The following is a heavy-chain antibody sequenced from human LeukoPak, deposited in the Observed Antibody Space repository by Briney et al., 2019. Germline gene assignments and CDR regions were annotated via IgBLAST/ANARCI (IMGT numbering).Heavy chain of an antibody. CDR2: IRNKANSYTT. J-gene: IGHJ6*02. D-gene: IGHD6-13*01. V-gene: IGHV3-72*01. CDR3: ARENSIAPATKNYYYYGMDV. Sequence: GGSLRLSCAASGFTFSDHYMDWVRQAPGKGLEWVGRIRNKANSYTTEYAASVKGRFTISRDDSKNSLYLQMNSLKIEDTAVYYCARENSIAPATKNYYYYGMDVWGQGTTVTVSS. CDR1: GFTFSDHY.